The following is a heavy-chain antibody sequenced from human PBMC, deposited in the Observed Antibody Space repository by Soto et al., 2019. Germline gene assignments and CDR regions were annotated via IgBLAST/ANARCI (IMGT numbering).Heavy chain of an antibody. CDR3: VRSKGGYSYGTPFDY. Sequence: EVQLEESGGALVQPGRSLRLSCAASGFTFDDYAMHWVRQVLGKGLEWVSSISWKIGNIGYADSVNVRFTTSRDNAKNSLYLQMNSLRPEDTALYYCVRSKGGYSYGTPFDYWGQGTLVTVSS. CDR2: ISWKIGNI. D-gene: IGHD5-18*01. J-gene: IGHJ4*02. CDR1: GFTFDDYA. V-gene: IGHV3-9*01.